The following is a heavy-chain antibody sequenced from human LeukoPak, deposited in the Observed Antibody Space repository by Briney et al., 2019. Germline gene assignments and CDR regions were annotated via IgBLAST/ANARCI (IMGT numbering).Heavy chain of an antibody. CDR2: ISSSGSTI. Sequence: PGGSLRLSCAASGFTFSSYEMNWVRQAAGKGLEWVSYISSSGSTIYYADSVKGRFTISRDNAKNSLYLQMNSLRAEDTAVYYCARSWFGESDDYWGQGTLVTVSS. J-gene: IGHJ4*02. CDR1: GFTFSSYE. V-gene: IGHV3-48*03. D-gene: IGHD3-10*01. CDR3: ARSWFGESDDY.